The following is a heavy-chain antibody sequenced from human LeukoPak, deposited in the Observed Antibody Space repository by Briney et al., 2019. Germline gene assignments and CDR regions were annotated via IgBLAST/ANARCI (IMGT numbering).Heavy chain of an antibody. CDR1: GYTFTSYG. CDR2: INVYNGNT. J-gene: IGHJ4*02. V-gene: IGHV1-18*01. D-gene: IGHD3-22*01. Sequence: ASVKVSCKASGYTFTSYGISWVRQAPGQGLEWMGWINVYNGNTNFTQKLQGRVTMTTDTSTSTAYMELRSLRSDDTAVYYCARDSDAVSSEFDYWGQGTLVTVSS. CDR3: ARDSDAVSSEFDY.